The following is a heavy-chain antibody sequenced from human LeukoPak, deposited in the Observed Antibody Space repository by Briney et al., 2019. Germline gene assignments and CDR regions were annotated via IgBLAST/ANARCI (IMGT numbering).Heavy chain of an antibody. CDR1: GYTFTSYY. V-gene: IGHV1-46*01. J-gene: IGHJ4*02. Sequence: GASVKVSCKASGYTFTSYYMHWVRQAPGQGLEWMGIINPSGGGTSYAQKFQGRVTMTRDTSTSTVYMELSSLRSEDTAVYYCARARYKAPVADAYFDYWGQGTLVTVSS. CDR3: ARARYKAPVADAYFDY. CDR2: INPSGGGT. D-gene: IGHD1-14*01.